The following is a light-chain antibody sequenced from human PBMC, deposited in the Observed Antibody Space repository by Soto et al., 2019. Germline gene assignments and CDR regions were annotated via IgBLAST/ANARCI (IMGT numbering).Light chain of an antibody. J-gene: IGKJ1*01. CDR1: QSVSSSY. V-gene: IGKV3-20*01. CDR3: QQYGSSPRT. Sequence: EIVFTQSQGTLSLSPGERATLSCRASQSVSSSYLALYQQKPGQAPRLLIYGASSRATGIPDRFSGSGSGTDFTLPISRLEPEDFAEYYCQQYGSSPRTFGQGTKVEIK. CDR2: GAS.